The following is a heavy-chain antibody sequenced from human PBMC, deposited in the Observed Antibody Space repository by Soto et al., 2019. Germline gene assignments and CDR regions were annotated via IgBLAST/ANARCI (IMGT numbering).Heavy chain of an antibody. D-gene: IGHD3-9*01. CDR1: GFTFSSYA. V-gene: IGHV3-23*01. Sequence: PGGSLRLSCAASGFTFSSYAMSWVRQAPGKGPEWVSAISGSGGSTYYADSVKGRFTISRDNSENTLYLQMNSLRAEDTAVYYCAAGNVYDILTGTLDYWGQGTLVTVSS. J-gene: IGHJ4*02. CDR3: AAGNVYDILTGTLDY. CDR2: ISGSGGST.